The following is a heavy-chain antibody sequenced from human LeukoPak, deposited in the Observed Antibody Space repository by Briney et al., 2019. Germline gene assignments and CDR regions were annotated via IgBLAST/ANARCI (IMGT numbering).Heavy chain of an antibody. V-gene: IGHV3-48*03. D-gene: IGHD2-15*01. CDR3: ARDAQWSYFDY. CDR1: GFSFSSYE. CDR2: ISNTATTI. J-gene: IGHJ4*02. Sequence: GGSLRLSCAASGFSFSSYEMNWVRQAPGKGLEWISYISNTATTIDYADSVKGRFTISRDNAKNSLYLQMKSLRAEDTAVYYCARDAQWSYFDYWGQGTLVTVSS.